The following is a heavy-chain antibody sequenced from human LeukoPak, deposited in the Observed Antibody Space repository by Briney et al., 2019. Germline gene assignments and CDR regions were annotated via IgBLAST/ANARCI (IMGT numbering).Heavy chain of an antibody. CDR1: GVSTSSSSYN. V-gene: IGHV4-39*01. CDR2: IYYTGSA. Sequence: SETLSLTCTVSGVSTSSSSYNCGWGRQPPGEWLEWIGSIYYTGSAYYNPSLKSRVTMSVDTSKNQFSLRLSSVTAADTAVYSCARHPGRYSYFDYWGQGTLVTVSS. CDR3: ARHPGRYSYFDY. J-gene: IGHJ4*02. D-gene: IGHD5-18*01.